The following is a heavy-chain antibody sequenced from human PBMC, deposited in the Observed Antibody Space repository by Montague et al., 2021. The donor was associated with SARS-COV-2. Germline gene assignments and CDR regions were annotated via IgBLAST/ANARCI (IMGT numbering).Heavy chain of an antibody. Sequence: SLRLSCAASGFTFSSYGMNWVRQAPGKGLEWVSAISTTGANTYYAGSVKGRFTISRDNSKNTLYLQLNSLRDEDTAVYYCAKKGVVVGADGFDYWGQGTMVVASS. CDR2: ISTTGANT. D-gene: IGHD3-22*01. J-gene: IGHJ3*01. CDR3: AKKGVVVGADGFDY. V-gene: IGHV3-23*01. CDR1: GFTFSSYG.